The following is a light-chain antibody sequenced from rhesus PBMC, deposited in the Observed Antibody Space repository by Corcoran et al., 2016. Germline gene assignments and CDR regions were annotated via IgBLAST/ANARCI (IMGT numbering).Light chain of an antibody. CDR2: GAS. V-gene: IGKV3S9*01. Sequence: EIVMTQSPATLSLSPGERATLSCRASQSVSSYVAWYQQKPEQAPRLLIYGASSRATGIPDRFSGSGSGTDFTLIISRLEHEDVGVYYCQQYNNWNSFGQGTKVEIK. CDR3: QQYNNWNS. J-gene: IGKJ2*01. CDR1: QSVSSY.